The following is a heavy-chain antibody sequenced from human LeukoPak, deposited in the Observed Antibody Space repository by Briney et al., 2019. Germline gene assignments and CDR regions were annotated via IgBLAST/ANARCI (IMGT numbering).Heavy chain of an antibody. Sequence: GGSLRLSCTASGFTFSNYWMSWVRQAPGKGLEWVSYITSGSSTIYYPDSVKGRFTISRDNAKNSLYLQMNSLRAEDTAIYCARPLRESGYFYFDYWGQGTLVTVSS. V-gene: IGHV3-48*04. D-gene: IGHD3-3*01. CDR2: ITSGSSTI. CDR1: GFTFSNYW. J-gene: IGHJ4*02. CDR3: ARPLRESGYFYFDY.